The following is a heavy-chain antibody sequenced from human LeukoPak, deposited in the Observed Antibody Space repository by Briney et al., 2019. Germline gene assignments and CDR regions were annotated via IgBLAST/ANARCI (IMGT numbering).Heavy chain of an antibody. CDR2: IYYSGST. V-gene: IGHV4-59*01. Sequence: SETLSLTCTVSGGSISSYYWSWIRQPPGKGLEWIGYIYYSGSTNYNPSLKSRVTISVDTSKNQFSLKLSSVTAADTAVYYCARDQYYYDSSGYYHYFDYWGQGTLVTVSS. CDR3: ARDQYYYDSSGYYHYFDY. J-gene: IGHJ4*02. D-gene: IGHD3-22*01. CDR1: GGSISSYY.